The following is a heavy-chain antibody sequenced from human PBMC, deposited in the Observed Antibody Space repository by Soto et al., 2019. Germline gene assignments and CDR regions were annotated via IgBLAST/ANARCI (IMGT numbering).Heavy chain of an antibody. Sequence: EVQLVESGGGLVKPGGSLRLSCAASGFTFSSYSMNWVRQATGKGLEWVSSISSSSSYIYYAESVKGRFTISRDNAKNSLYLQMNSLRAEDTAVYYCARDRTRIFARYYYYYMDVWGKGTTVTVSS. CDR2: ISSSSSYI. CDR3: ARDRTRIFARYYYYYMDV. J-gene: IGHJ6*03. CDR1: GFTFSSYS. V-gene: IGHV3-21*01. D-gene: IGHD2-15*01.